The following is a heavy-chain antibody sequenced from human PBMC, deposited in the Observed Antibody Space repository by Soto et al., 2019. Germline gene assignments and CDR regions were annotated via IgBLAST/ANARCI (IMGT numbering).Heavy chain of an antibody. J-gene: IGHJ4*02. CDR1: GYTFTSYG. CDR2: ISAYNGNT. V-gene: IGHV1-18*01. CDR3: ALDSPPVDS. Sequence: QVQLVQSGAEVKKPGASVKVSCKASGYTFTSYGISWVRQAPGQGLEWMGWISAYNGNTNYAQKLQGRVTMTTDTTTNTANMELRSLRSDVPAVYYGALDSPPVDSWGQGTLFTVSS.